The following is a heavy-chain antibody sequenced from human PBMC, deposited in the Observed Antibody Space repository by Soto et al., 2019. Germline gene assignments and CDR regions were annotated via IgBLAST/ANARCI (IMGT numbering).Heavy chain of an antibody. CDR2: IYYSGST. CDR3: ARGGGVCYGDKALDTLLDF. J-gene: IGHJ4*02. Sequence: SETLSLTCTVSGGSVRSGSYYWSWIRQPPGKGLEWIGFIYYSGSTNYNPSLKSRVTISVDMFLNQFSLKLSSVTAADTAVYYCARGGGVCYGDKALDTLLDFWGQGTLVIV. V-gene: IGHV4-61*01. D-gene: IGHD3-16*01. CDR1: GGSVRSGSYY.